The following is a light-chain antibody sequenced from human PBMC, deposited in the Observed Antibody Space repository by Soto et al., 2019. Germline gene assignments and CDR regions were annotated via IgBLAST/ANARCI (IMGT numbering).Light chain of an antibody. V-gene: IGKV3-15*01. CDR3: QQSYSTPPLT. CDR1: QSVFSS. CDR2: GAA. J-gene: IGKJ4*01. Sequence: EIVMTQSPDTLSVSPGERATLSCRASQSVFSSLAWYQQKPGQAPRLLIYGAATRATGIPARFSGSGSGTEFTLTISSLQPEDFATYYCQQSYSTPPLTFGGGTKVEIK.